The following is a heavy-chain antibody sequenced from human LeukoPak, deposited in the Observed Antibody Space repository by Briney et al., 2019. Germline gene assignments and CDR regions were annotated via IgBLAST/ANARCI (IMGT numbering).Heavy chain of an antibody. CDR3: ARLPGIVATIERYFDY. CDR2: INPDDSDT. Sequence: GESLKISCTGSGYRFNNYWIAWVRQMPGKGLEWMGIINPDDSDTRYSPSFQGQVTISVDTSSNTAYLQWSTLRASDSAVYYCARLPGIVATIERYFDYWGQGTLVTVSS. J-gene: IGHJ4*02. D-gene: IGHD5-12*01. CDR1: GYRFNNYW. V-gene: IGHV5-51*01.